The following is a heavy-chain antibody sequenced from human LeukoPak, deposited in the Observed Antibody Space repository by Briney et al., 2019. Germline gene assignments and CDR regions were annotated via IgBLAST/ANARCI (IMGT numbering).Heavy chain of an antibody. V-gene: IGHV3-30*02. CDR1: GFTFRSYG. CDR2: IRYDGINK. J-gene: IGHJ4*02. Sequence: GGSLRLSCAASGFTFRSYGMHWVRQAPGKGLEGGAFIRYDGINKYCADSVKGRFTMSRDNSKNTLYLQMSSLRVEDTAVYYCAKGYCSGDSCPTIDFWGQGTLVTVSS. D-gene: IGHD2-15*01. CDR3: AKGYCSGDSCPTIDF.